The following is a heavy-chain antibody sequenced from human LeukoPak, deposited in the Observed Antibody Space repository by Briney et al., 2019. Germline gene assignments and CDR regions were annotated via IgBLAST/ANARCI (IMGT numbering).Heavy chain of an antibody. Sequence: GGSLRLSCEASGLTFSNFAMTWIRQAPGKGLEWVSAISGSGENTHYADSVQGRFIISRDNSKKTMYLQMNSLRGKDTAVYYCAKGSTYFYGSGTTDDAFDIWGQGTMVTVSS. J-gene: IGHJ3*02. CDR2: ISGSGENT. CDR1: GLTFSNFA. V-gene: IGHV3-23*01. D-gene: IGHD3-10*01. CDR3: AKGSTYFYGSGTTDDAFDI.